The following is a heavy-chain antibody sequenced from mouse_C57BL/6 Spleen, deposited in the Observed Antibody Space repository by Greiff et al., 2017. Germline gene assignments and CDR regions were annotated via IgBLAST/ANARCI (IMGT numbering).Heavy chain of an antibody. J-gene: IGHJ2*01. CDR1: GYTFTDYE. CDR3: TIGTVVAPSYFDY. D-gene: IGHD1-1*01. Sequence: VQRVESGAELVRPGASVTLSCKASGYTFTDYEMHWVKQTPVHGLEWIGAIDPETGGTAYNQKFKGKAILTADKSSSTAYMELRSLTSEDSAVYYCTIGTVVAPSYFDYWGQGTTLTVSS. CDR2: IDPETGGT. V-gene: IGHV1-15*01.